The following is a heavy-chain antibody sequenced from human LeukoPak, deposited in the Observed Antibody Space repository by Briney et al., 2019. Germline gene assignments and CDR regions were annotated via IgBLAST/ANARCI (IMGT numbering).Heavy chain of an antibody. D-gene: IGHD2-2*01. Sequence: PGGSLRLSCAAYGFTFSSYAMSLVRQAPGKGLEWVSAISGSGGSTYYADSVKGRFTISRDNSKNTLYLQMNSLRAEDTAVYYCAKDPPLYCSSTSCYDYWGQGTLVTVSS. CDR1: GFTFSSYA. J-gene: IGHJ4*02. V-gene: IGHV3-23*01. CDR2: ISGSGGST. CDR3: AKDPPLYCSSTSCYDY.